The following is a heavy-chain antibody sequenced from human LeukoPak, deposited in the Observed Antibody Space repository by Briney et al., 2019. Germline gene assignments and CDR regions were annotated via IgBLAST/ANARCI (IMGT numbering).Heavy chain of an antibody. J-gene: IGHJ4*02. CDR2: INPSGGST. CDR3: ARSITMVRGVSGFDY. CDR1: GYTFTSYY. Sequence: ASVKVSCKASGYTFTSYYMHWVRQVPGQGLEWMGIINPSGGSTSYAQKFQGRVTMTRDTSTSTVYMELSSLRSEDTAVYYCARSITMVRGVSGFDYWGQGTLVTVSS. D-gene: IGHD3-10*01. V-gene: IGHV1-46*01.